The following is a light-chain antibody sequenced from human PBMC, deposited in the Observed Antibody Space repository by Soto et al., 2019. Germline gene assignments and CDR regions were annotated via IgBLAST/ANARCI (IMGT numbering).Light chain of an antibody. CDR2: GAS. V-gene: IGKV3-20*01. Sequence: EIVLAQSPGTLSLSPGESATLSCRACQSVSSSFLAWYQQKAGQAPRLLIYGASRRATGIPDRFSGSGSGTDFTLTISRLEPEEFAVYYCQQYVSSPRAFGQGTKVEI. J-gene: IGKJ1*01. CDR3: QQYVSSPRA. CDR1: QSVSSSF.